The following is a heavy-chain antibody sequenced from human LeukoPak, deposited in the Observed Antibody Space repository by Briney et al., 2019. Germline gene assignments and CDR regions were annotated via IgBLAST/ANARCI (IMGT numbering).Heavy chain of an antibody. Sequence: GGSLRLSCAASGFNFNRYAMSWVRQAPGKGLEWVSGIIDNGDTTCHANSVKGRFTISRDNSKNTLYLQMHSLRAEDTAVYYCAKLGGQEIYNYYVGVWGKGTTVAVSS. CDR1: GFNFNRYA. D-gene: IGHD3-16*01. CDR2: IIDNGDTT. CDR3: AKLGGQEIYNYYVGV. J-gene: IGHJ6*03. V-gene: IGHV3-23*01.